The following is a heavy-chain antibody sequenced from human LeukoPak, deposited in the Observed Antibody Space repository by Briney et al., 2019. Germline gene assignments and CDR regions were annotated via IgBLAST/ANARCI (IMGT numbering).Heavy chain of an antibody. CDR2: ISGSGGTT. Sequence: GGSLRLSCAASGFTFSTYAMSWVRQAPGMGLKWVSAISGSGGTTYYADSVRGRFAISRDNSRNRLYLQMNSLRAEDTAVYYCAKHLRGYTYATTPMFDSWGQGALVIVSA. J-gene: IGHJ4*02. D-gene: IGHD5-18*01. CDR1: GFTFSTYA. CDR3: AKHLRGYTYATTPMFDS. V-gene: IGHV3-23*01.